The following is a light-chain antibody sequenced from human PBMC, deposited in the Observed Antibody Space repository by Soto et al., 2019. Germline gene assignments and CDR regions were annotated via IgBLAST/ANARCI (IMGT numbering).Light chain of an antibody. CDR1: QSVSST. J-gene: IGKJ4*01. CDR2: VAS. Sequence: EIVMTQSPATLSVSPGERATLSCRASQSVSSTLAWYQQKPGQTPKLLIYVASTRATGIPARFSGSGSGTEVTLTISSLQSEDFAVYYCQQYNVWPLTFGGGTKVEFK. CDR3: QQYNVWPLT. V-gene: IGKV3-15*01.